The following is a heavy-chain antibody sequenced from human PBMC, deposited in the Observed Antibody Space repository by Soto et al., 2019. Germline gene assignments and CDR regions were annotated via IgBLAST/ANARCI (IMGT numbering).Heavy chain of an antibody. D-gene: IGHD4-17*01. V-gene: IGHV1-8*02. Sequence: ASVKVSCNASGYTFTSHDINWVRQATGQGLEWMGWMNPNSGNTGYAQKFQGRVTMTSNTSKSTAYMELSSLRSDDTAVYYCAIPRKNYCDSYYYYYYGMDVWGQGTTVTVSS. J-gene: IGHJ6*02. CDR1: GYTFTSHD. CDR2: MNPNSGNT. CDR3: AIPRKNYCDSYYYYYYGMDV.